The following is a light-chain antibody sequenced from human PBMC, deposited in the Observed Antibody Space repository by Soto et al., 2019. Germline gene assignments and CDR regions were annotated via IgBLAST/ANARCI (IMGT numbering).Light chain of an antibody. CDR2: DVS. V-gene: IGLV2-11*01. CDR3: CSYTGSYEV. Sequence: QTAPPQPRSMSGAPAESVTISCTATSSDVGGFNFVSWYQQHPGKAPRLMIYDVSTRPSGVPDRFSGSKSGNKASLTISGLQAEDVAVYYCCSYTGSYEVFGPGTKV. CDR1: SSDVGGFNF. J-gene: IGLJ1*01.